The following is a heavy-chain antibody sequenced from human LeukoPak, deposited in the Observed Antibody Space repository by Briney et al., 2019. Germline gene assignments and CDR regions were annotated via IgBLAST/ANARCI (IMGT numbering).Heavy chain of an antibody. V-gene: IGHV3-21*01. J-gene: IGHJ5*02. Sequence: GGSLRLSCAPSGFTFDTYGFNWVRQAPGKGLEWVSSISSRLRHIYYADSVRGRFTVSRDNAKNSLYLQMNSLRAEDTAVYYCARRVGRFGELFRNWFDPWGQGTLVTVSS. D-gene: IGHD3-10*01. CDR3: ARRVGRFGELFRNWFDP. CDR2: ISSRLRHI. CDR1: GFTFDTYG.